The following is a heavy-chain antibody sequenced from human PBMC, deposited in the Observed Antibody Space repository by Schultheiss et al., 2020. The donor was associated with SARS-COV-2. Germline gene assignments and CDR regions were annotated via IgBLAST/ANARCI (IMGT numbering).Heavy chain of an antibody. J-gene: IGHJ5*02. CDR1: GGSISSSSYY. CDR2: IYYSGST. D-gene: IGHD3-10*01. V-gene: IGHV4-61*05. Sequence: SETLSLTCTVSGGSISSSSYYWGWIRQPPGKGLEWIGYIYYSGSTNYNPSLKSRVTISVDTSKNQFSLKLSSVTAADTAMYYCARRGSGSDWFDPWGQGTLVTVSS. CDR3: ARRGSGSDWFDP.